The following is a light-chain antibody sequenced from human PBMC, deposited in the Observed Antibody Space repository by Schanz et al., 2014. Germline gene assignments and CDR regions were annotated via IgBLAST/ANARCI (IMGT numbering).Light chain of an antibody. J-gene: IGKJ2*01. CDR3: QQYGSSPNT. V-gene: IGKV3D-20*01. CDR1: QSVSSSY. Sequence: EIVLTQSPGTLSLSPGERVTLSCGASQSVSSSYLAWYQQQPGLAPRVLIYDASSRATGIPDRFSGSGSGTDFTLTISRREPEDVAVYYCQQYGSSPNTFGQGTKLEIK. CDR2: DAS.